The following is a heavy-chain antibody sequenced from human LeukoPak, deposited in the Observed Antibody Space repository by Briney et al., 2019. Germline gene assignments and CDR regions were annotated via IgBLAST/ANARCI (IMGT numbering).Heavy chain of an antibody. D-gene: IGHD1-26*01. CDR2: ISSSGSTI. CDR3: ARDRRGTYRGYYYYGMDV. J-gene: IGHJ6*02. Sequence: GGSLRLSCAASGFTFSSYGMNWVRQAPGKGLERVSYISSSGSTIYYADSVKDRFTISRDNTKNSLFLQMNSLRAEDTAVYYCARDRRGTYRGYYYYGMDVWGLGTTVTVSS. V-gene: IGHV3-48*04. CDR1: GFTFSSYG.